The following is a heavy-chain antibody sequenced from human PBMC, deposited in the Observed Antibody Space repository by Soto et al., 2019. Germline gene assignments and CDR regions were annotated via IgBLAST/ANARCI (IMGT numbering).Heavy chain of an antibody. CDR3: AEHPDVGYCISTSCHSGRFDP. D-gene: IGHD2-2*01. Sequence: PSETLSLTCTVSGGSISSYYWGWIRQPPGKGLEWIGSIYYSGSTYYNPSLKSRVTVSVDTSKNQFSLKLSSVTAADTAVYYCAEHPDVGYCISTSCHSGRFDPWGPGTLVTVSS. V-gene: IGHV4-59*05. CDR2: IYYSGST. J-gene: IGHJ5*02. CDR1: GGSISSYY.